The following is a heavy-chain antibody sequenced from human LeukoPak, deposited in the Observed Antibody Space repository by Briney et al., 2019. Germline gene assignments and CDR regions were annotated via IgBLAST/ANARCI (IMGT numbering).Heavy chain of an antibody. CDR2: ISGPGDDT. V-gene: IGHV3-23*01. CDR3: PQGSDSSASTLFDN. Sequence: PGGSLRLSCAASGFTFSNYGMAWVRQAPGKGLEWVARISGPGDDTYYADSAKGRFTISRDNSKNTIYLQMNTPRAEDTAVYYCPQGSDSSASTLFDNWGQGSLVTVSS. CDR1: GFTFSNYG. D-gene: IGHD3-22*01. J-gene: IGHJ4*02.